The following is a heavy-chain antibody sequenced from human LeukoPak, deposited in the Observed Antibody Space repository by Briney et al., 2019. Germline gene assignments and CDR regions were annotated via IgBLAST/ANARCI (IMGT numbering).Heavy chain of an antibody. D-gene: IGHD2-2*01. CDR3: ARGREYCSSTSCRDAFDI. V-gene: IGHV3-33*01. CDR2: IWYDGSNK. J-gene: IGHJ3*02. Sequence: PWGSLRLSCAASGFTFSSYGMHWVRQAPGKGLEWVAVIWYDGSNKYYADSVKGRFTISRDNSKNTLYLQMNSLRAEDTAVYYCARGREYCSSTSCRDAFDIWGLGTMVTVSS. CDR1: GFTFSSYG.